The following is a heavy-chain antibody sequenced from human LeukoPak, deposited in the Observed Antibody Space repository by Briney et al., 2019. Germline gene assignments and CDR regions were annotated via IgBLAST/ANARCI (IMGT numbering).Heavy chain of an antibody. Sequence: SSETLSLTCTVSGGSVRSYYWSWIRQPPGKGLEWIGYIYSGSTSYNPSLKSRVTIAEDTPKNQVSLKLTPVTAADTAVYYCATGFYGLDVWGQGTTVTVSS. J-gene: IGHJ6*02. V-gene: IGHV4-59*02. CDR1: GGSVRSYY. CDR2: IYSGST. CDR3: ATGFYGLDV.